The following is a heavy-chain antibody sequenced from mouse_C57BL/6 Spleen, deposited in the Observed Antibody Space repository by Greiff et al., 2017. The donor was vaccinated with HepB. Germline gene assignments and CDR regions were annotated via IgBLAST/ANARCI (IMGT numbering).Heavy chain of an antibody. CDR2: INPNNGGT. CDR3: ARVYYSKWYFDV. D-gene: IGHD2-5*01. V-gene: IGHV1-18*01. J-gene: IGHJ1*03. Sequence: VQLQQSGPELVKPGASVKIPCKASGYTFTDYNMDWVKQSHGKSLEWIGDINPNNGGTIYNQKFKGKATLTVDKSSSTAYMELRSLTSEDTAVYYCARVYYSKWYFDVWGTGTTVTVSS. CDR1: GYTFTDYN.